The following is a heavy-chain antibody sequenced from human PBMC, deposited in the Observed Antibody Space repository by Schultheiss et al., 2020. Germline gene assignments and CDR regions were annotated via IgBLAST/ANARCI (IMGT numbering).Heavy chain of an antibody. D-gene: IGHD6-6*01. J-gene: IGHJ6*02. CDR3: ARGEYSSSRSGYYYYGMDV. V-gene: IGHV4-31*03. CDR2: IYYSGST. Sequence: SETLSLTCTVSGGSISSGGYYWSWIRQHPGKGLEWIGYIYYSGSTYYNPSLKSRVTISVDTSKNQFSLKLSSVTAADTAVYYCARGEYSSSRSGYYYYGMDVWGQGTTVTVSS. CDR1: GGSISSGGYY.